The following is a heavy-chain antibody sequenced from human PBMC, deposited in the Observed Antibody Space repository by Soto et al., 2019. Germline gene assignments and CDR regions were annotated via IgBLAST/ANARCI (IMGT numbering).Heavy chain of an antibody. J-gene: IGHJ6*02. D-gene: IGHD6-13*01. CDR2: ISYDGSNK. CDR1: GFTFSSYG. CDR3: AKAGSSSWYAYYYDYGMDV. V-gene: IGHV3-30*18. Sequence: QVQLVESGGGVVQPGRSLRLSCAASGFTFSSYGMHWVRQAPGKGLEWVAVISYDGSNKYYADSVKGRFTISRDNSKNQLYLKMNSLRAEDTAVYYCAKAGSSSWYAYYYDYGMDVWGQGTTVTVSS.